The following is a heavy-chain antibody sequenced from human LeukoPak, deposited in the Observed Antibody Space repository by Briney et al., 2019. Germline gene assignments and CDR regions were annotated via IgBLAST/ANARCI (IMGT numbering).Heavy chain of an antibody. Sequence: PGGSLRLSCAASGFTFSNAWMSWVRQAPGKGLEWVGRIKSKTDGGTTDYAAPVKGRSTISRDDSKNTLYLQMNSLKTEDTAVYYCTTVRRSMVRGVITPGPGDVWGKGTTVTVSS. CDR2: IKSKTDGGTT. J-gene: IGHJ6*04. V-gene: IGHV3-15*01. CDR3: TTVRRSMVRGVITPGPGDV. CDR1: GFTFSNAW. D-gene: IGHD3-10*01.